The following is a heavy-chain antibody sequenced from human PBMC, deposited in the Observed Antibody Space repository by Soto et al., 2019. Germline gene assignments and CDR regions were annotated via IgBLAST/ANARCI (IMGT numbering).Heavy chain of an antibody. J-gene: IGHJ4*02. D-gene: IGHD1-26*01. CDR1: GFTFSIYG. Sequence: EVQLVESGGGLVQRGGSLRLSCAASGFTFSIYGMNWVRQALGRGLEWLSYISSSSATIYYTDSVKGRFTISRDNAKDSLYIQMSSLGDDDTAVYYCAREDIVGATPDYWGQGTLVTVSS. CDR3: AREDIVGATPDY. V-gene: IGHV3-48*02. CDR2: ISSSSATI.